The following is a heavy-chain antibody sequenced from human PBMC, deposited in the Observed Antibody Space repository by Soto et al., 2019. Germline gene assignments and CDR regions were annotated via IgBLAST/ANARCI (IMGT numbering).Heavy chain of an antibody. V-gene: IGHV3-15*07. CDR2: IKSKTDGGTT. D-gene: IGHD3-9*01. J-gene: IGHJ4*01. CDR1: GFTFSDAW. CDR3: TTDSLFTGQLVRMDN. Sequence: PGGSLRHSCAASGFTFSDAWINWVRQAPGKGLEWVGRIKSKTDGGTTDFAAPVKGRFAISRDDSRDMVYMQMYSLKTDDTAVYYCTTDSLFTGQLVRMDNWGHGTLVTVSS.